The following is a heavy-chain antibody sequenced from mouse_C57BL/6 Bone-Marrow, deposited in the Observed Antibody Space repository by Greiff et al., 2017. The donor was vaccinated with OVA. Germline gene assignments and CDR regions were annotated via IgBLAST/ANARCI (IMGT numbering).Heavy chain of an antibody. CDR3: ARQAYYGSSYYFDY. V-gene: IGHV5-6*02. D-gene: IGHD1-1*01. CDR1: GFTFSSYG. J-gene: IGHJ2*01. CDR2: ISSGGSYT. Sequence: DVMLVESGGDLVKPGGSLKLSCAASGFTFSSYGMSWVRQTPDKRLEWVATISSGGSYTYYPDSVKGRFTISRDNAKNTLYLKMSSLKSEDTAMYYCARQAYYGSSYYFDYWGQGTTLTVSS.